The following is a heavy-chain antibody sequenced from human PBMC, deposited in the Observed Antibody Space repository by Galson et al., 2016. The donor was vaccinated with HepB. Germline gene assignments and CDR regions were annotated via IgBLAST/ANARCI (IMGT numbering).Heavy chain of an antibody. CDR3: ARRNVDTSFVTWGYFDS. D-gene: IGHD5-18*01. CDR1: GGFISSTSFH. Sequence: ETLSLTCSVSGGFISSTSFHWGWVRQPPGKGLEWIGDVEYIGSAYYNPSLRSRVTISVDTAKNQLSLRLRSVTAADTAVYFCARRNVDTSFVTWGYFDSWGPGTLVTVSS. V-gene: IGHV4-39*01. CDR2: VEYIGSA. J-gene: IGHJ4*02.